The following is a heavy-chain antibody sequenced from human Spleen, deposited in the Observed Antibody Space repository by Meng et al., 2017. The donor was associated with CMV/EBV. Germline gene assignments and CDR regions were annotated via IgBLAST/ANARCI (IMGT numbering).Heavy chain of an antibody. CDR1: GFTFSNSD. V-gene: IGHV3-19*01. CDR3: ASTYGSGTNGFDP. CDR2: VSWNGSRT. Sequence: GGSLRLSCAASGFTFSNSDMNWVRQAPGKGLEWVSGVSWNGSRTHYADSVKGRFIISRDNSRNFLYQQMNSLRAEDTAVYYCASTYGSGTNGFDPWGQGTLVTVSS. D-gene: IGHD3-10*01. J-gene: IGHJ5*02.